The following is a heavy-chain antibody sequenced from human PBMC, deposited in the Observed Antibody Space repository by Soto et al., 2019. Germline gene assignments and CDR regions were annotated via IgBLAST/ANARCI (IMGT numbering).Heavy chain of an antibody. CDR1: GGSISSYY. J-gene: IGHJ6*02. CDR3: ARDSGSGGMDV. D-gene: IGHD3-10*01. Sequence: PEETLSLTCTVSGGSISSYYWSWIRQPPGKGLEWIGYIYYSGSTNYNPSLKSRVTISVDTSKNQFSLKLSSVTAADTAVYYCARDSGSGGMDVWGQGTTVTVSS. V-gene: IGHV4-59*01. CDR2: IYYSGST.